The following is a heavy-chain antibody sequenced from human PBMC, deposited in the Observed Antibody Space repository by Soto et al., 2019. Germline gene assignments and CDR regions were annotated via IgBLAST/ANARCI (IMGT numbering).Heavy chain of an antibody. D-gene: IGHD3-10*01. J-gene: IGHJ6*04. V-gene: IGHV3-74*01. CDR1: GFTLSGRS. Sequence: EVQLVESGGGLVQPGGSLRLSCAASGFTLSGRSMHWVRQAPGKGLVWVSGIDNAGTDSTYADSVKGRFTSSRDNAKNMLYLQMTSLRVEDTAVYYCARGWFGPDVWGTGTTVTVSS. CDR3: ARGWFGPDV. CDR2: IDNAGTDS.